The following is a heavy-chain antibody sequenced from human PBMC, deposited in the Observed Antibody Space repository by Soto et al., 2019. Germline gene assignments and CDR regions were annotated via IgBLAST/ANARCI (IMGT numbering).Heavy chain of an antibody. CDR3: AKEDGWYAAVNDFQH. D-gene: IGHD6-19*01. CDR2: ISGSGYST. V-gene: IGHV3-23*01. J-gene: IGHJ1*01. Sequence: EVQLLESGGGLVQPGGSLRLSCAASGFTFNNYAMSWVRQAPGKGLEWVSAISGSGYSTYYADSVKGRFTISRDNSKNTLSLQMNSLRAEDTAVYYCAKEDGWYAAVNDFQHWGQGTLVTVSS. CDR1: GFTFNNYA.